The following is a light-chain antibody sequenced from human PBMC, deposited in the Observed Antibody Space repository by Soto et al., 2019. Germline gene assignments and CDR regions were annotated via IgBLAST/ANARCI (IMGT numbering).Light chain of an antibody. CDR3: QQYNSYLLT. CDR2: KAS. V-gene: IGKV1-5*03. CDR1: QSISSW. J-gene: IGKJ4*01. Sequence: DIQMTQSPSTLSASVGDRVTITCRASQSISSWLAWYQQKPGKAPKRLIYKASSLESGVLSRFSGSGSGTESTLTISSLHPDEFATDYCQQYNSYLLTFGGGTKVEIK.